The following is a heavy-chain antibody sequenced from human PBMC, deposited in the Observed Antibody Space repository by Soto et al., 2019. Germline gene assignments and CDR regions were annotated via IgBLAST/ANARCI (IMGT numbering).Heavy chain of an antibody. Sequence: EVQLVESGGGLIQPGGSLRLSCAASGFTVSSNYMSWVRQAPGKGLEWVSVIYSGGSTYYADSVKGRFTISRDNSKNTLYLQMNSLRAEDTAVYYCARDMRGWWELPVDYYGMDVWGQGTTVTVSS. J-gene: IGHJ6*02. D-gene: IGHD1-26*01. CDR2: IYSGGST. V-gene: IGHV3-53*01. CDR3: ARDMRGWWELPVDYYGMDV. CDR1: GFTVSSNY.